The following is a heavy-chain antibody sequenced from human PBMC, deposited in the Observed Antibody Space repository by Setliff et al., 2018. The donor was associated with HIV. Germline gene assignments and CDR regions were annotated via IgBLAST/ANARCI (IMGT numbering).Heavy chain of an antibody. CDR3: ARGRFYRDFSDSLCDS. CDR1: GGSIGSDGYS. V-gene: IGHV4-31*03. Sequence: PSETLSLTCSVSGGSIGSDGYSWNWIRQHPGKGLEWIGCIYKNGSTLNNPSLESRLIMSVDPSENQFSLKLRSMTAADTAVYYCARGRFYRDFSDSLCDSWGQGALVTVSS. J-gene: IGHJ4*02. CDR2: IYKNGST. D-gene: IGHD3-16*02.